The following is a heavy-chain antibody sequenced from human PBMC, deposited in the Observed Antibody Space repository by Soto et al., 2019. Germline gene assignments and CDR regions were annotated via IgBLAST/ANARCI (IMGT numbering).Heavy chain of an antibody. CDR2: ISGSGGST. D-gene: IGHD3-3*01. CDR1: GFTCSSYA. V-gene: IGHV3-23*01. J-gene: IGHJ3*02. CDR3: AKVEPPYYDFWSGYVSGAFDI. Sequence: GGSLRLSCAASGFTCSSYAMSWVRQAPGKGLEWVSAISGSGGSTYYADSVKGRFTISRDNSKNTLYLQMNSLRAEDTAVYYCAKVEPPYYDFWSGYVSGAFDIWGQGTMVTVSS.